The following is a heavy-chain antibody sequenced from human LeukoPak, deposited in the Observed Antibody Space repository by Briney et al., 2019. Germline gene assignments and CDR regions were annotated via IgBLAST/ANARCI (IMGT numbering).Heavy chain of an antibody. CDR3: AIQPWGSGNNWYFDL. CDR1: GFTFTSHY. CDR2: INPSGGST. Sequence: ASVKVSCKASGFTFTSHYMHWVRQAPGQGLEWMGIINPSGGSTSVQKFQGRVTMTRDTSINTAYVELSSLTSDDTAVYYCAIQPWGSGNNWYFDLWGRGTLVTVSS. J-gene: IGHJ2*01. D-gene: IGHD7-27*01. V-gene: IGHV1-46*01.